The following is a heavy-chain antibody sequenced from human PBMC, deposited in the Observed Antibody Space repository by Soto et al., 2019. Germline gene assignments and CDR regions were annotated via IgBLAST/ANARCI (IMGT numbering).Heavy chain of an antibody. CDR1: GGSISSGGYY. CDR2: IYYSGST. CDR3: ARTGSSWHGYYYYGMDV. V-gene: IGHV4-31*03. D-gene: IGHD6-13*01. Sequence: SETLSLTCTVSGGSISSGGYYWSWIRQHPGKGLEWIGYIYYSGSTYYNPSLKGRVTISVDTSKNQFSLKLSSVTAADTAVYYCARTGSSWHGYYYYGMDVWGQGTTVTVSS. J-gene: IGHJ6*02.